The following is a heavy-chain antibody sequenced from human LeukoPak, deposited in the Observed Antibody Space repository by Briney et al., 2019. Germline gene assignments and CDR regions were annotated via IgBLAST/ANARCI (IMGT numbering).Heavy chain of an antibody. CDR3: AREDMDSSSWYGERGKAFDI. CDR2: ISAYNGNT. J-gene: IGHJ3*02. CDR1: GYTFTSYG. V-gene: IGHV1-18*01. D-gene: IGHD6-13*01. Sequence: GASVKVSCKASGYTFTSYGISWVRQAPGQGLEWMGWISAYNGNTNYAQKLQGRVTMTTDTSTSTAYMELRSLRSDDTAVYYCAREDMDSSSWYGERGKAFDIWGQGTMVTVSS.